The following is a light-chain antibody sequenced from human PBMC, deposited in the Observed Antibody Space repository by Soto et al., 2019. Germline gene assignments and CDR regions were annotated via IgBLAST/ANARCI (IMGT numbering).Light chain of an antibody. CDR2: DAS. CDR1: QSVNIY. CDR3: QQRANWPLT. J-gene: IGKJ4*01. V-gene: IGKV3-11*01. Sequence: EIVLTQSPATVSLSPGERVTLSCRASQSVNIYLAWYQQKPGQAPRLLIYDASNRATGVPARFSGSGSGTDFTLTIRSLESEDFAVYYCQQRANWPLTFGGGTKVEIK.